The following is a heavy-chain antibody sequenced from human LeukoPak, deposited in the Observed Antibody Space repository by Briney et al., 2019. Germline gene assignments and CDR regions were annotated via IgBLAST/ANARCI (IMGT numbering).Heavy chain of an antibody. Sequence: ASVKVSCKASGYTFTGYYMHWVRQAPGQGLEWMGWMNPNSGNTGYAQKFQGRVTMTRNTSISTAYMELSSLRSEDTAVYYCARGKDSYDFWSGENWFDPWGQGTLVTVSS. CDR3: ARGKDSYDFWSGENWFDP. J-gene: IGHJ5*02. CDR2: MNPNSGNT. D-gene: IGHD3-3*01. V-gene: IGHV1-8*02. CDR1: GYTFTGYY.